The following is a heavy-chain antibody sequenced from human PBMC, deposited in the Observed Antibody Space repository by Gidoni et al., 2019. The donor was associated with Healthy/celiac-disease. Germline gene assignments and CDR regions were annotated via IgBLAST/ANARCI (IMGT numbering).Heavy chain of an antibody. Sequence: YISSSSSTIYYADSVKGRFTISRDNAKNSLYLQMNSLRDEDTAVYYCARDVVGGYNFFDYWGQGTLVTVSS. CDR3: ARDVVGGYNFFDY. V-gene: IGHV3-48*02. J-gene: IGHJ4*02. D-gene: IGHD5-12*01. CDR2: ISSSSSTI.